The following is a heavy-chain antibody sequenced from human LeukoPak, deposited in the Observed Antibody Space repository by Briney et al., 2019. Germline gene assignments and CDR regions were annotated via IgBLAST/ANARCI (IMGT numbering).Heavy chain of an antibody. J-gene: IGHJ4*02. CDR3: ARDFRFLDDY. V-gene: IGHV3-48*03. CDR1: GFTFNNYE. CDR2: ISSGGRTI. D-gene: IGHD3-3*01. Sequence: GGSLRLSCAASGFTFNNYEMNWVRQAPGKGLEWVSSISSGGRTIYYADSVKGRFTISRDNAKNSLYLQMNSLRAEDTAVYYCARDFRFLDDYWGQGTLVTVSS.